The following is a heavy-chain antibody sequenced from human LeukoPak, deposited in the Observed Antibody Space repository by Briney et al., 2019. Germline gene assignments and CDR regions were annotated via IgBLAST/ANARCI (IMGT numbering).Heavy chain of an antibody. J-gene: IGHJ4*02. CDR1: GGTFSSYA. D-gene: IGHD1-26*01. CDR2: IIPIFGTA. CDR3: ARGGSYFPDREYYFDC. Sequence: SVKVSCKASGGTFSSYAISWVRQAPGQGLEWMGGIIPIFGTANYAQKFQGRVTITADESTSTAYMELSSLRSEDTAVYYCARGGSYFPDREYYFDCWGQGTLVTVSS. V-gene: IGHV1-69*13.